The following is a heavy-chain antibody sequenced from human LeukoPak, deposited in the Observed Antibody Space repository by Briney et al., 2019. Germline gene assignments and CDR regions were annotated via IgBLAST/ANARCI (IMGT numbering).Heavy chain of an antibody. D-gene: IGHD6-13*01. V-gene: IGHV3-7*01. CDR1: GFTLSTYW. CDR2: IKQDGSEK. J-gene: IGHJ5*02. CDR3: ARVGIGAAGGSLFDP. Sequence: PGGSLRLSCAASGFTLSTYWMTWVRQAPGEGLEWVANIKQDGSEKSYVDSVKGRFTISRDTAKNSLYLQMSSLRAEDTAVYYCARVGIGAAGGSLFDPWGQGTLVTVSS.